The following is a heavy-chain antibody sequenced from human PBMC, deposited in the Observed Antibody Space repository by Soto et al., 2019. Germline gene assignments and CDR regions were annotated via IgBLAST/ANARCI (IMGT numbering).Heavy chain of an antibody. CDR1: VFTFSSYA. Sequence: GGSLRLSCAASVFTFSSYAMSWVRQAPGKGLEWVSAISGSGGSTYYADSVKGRFTISRDNSKNTLYLQMNSLRAEDTAVYYCATQGYCSGGSCYSQGYYYYYYMDVWGKGTTVTVSS. J-gene: IGHJ6*03. CDR3: ATQGYCSGGSCYSQGYYYYYYMDV. D-gene: IGHD2-15*01. V-gene: IGHV3-23*01. CDR2: ISGSGGST.